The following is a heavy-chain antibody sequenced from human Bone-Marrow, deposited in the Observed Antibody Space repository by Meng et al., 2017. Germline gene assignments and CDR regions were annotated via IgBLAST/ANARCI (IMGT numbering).Heavy chain of an antibody. CDR2: IKSNSDGGTT. V-gene: IGHV3-15*01. J-gene: IGHJ4*02. CDR1: GFSFTDAW. Sequence: EVQLVGSGGGLVKTGGSLRLSCVASGFSFTDAWMSWVRQAPGKGLEWVGRIKSNSDGGTTDYAAPVKGRFTISRDDSKNTLYLQMNSLITEDTAVYFCATGAAAADHWGQGTLVTVSS. CDR3: ATGAAAADH. D-gene: IGHD6-25*01.